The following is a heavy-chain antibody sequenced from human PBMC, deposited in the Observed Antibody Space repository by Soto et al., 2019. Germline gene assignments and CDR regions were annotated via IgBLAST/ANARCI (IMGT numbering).Heavy chain of an antibody. J-gene: IGHJ4*02. Sequence: QVQLVQSGAEEKKPGASVKVSCKASGYTFTSYAMHWVRQAPGQRLEWMGWINAGNGNTKYSQKFQGRVTITRDPSASTAYMELSSLRSEDTAVYYCARSIVVVTALDSWGQGTLVTVSS. CDR1: GYTFTSYA. CDR3: ARSIVVVTALDS. D-gene: IGHD2-21*02. V-gene: IGHV1-3*05. CDR2: INAGNGNT.